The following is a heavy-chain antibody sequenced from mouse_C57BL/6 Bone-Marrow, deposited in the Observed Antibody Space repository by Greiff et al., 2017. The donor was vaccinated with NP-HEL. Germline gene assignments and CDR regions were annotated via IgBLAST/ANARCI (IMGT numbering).Heavy chain of an antibody. D-gene: IGHD1-2*01. Sequence: VQLQQSGPELVKPGASVKIPCKASGYTFTDYNMDWVKQSHGKSLEWIGDINPNNGGTIYNQKFKGKATLTVDKSSSTAYMELRSLTSEDTAVYYCAREKYYGHSGGYFEVWGTGTTVTVSS. CDR3: AREKYYGHSGGYFEV. V-gene: IGHV1-18*01. J-gene: IGHJ1*03. CDR1: GYTFTDYN. CDR2: INPNNGGT.